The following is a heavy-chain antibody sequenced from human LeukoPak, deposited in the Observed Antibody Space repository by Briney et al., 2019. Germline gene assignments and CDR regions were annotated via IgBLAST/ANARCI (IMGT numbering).Heavy chain of an antibody. CDR2: ISYDGSNK. CDR1: GFTFSSYG. V-gene: IGHV3-30*03. J-gene: IGHJ4*02. D-gene: IGHD4-17*01. Sequence: VQPGRSLRLSCAASGFTFSSYGMHWVRQAPGKGLEWVAVISYDGSNKYYADSVKGRFTISRDNSKNTLYLQMNSLRAEDTAVYYCAQGDDYGDLFDYWGQGTLVTVSS. CDR3: AQGDDYGDLFDY.